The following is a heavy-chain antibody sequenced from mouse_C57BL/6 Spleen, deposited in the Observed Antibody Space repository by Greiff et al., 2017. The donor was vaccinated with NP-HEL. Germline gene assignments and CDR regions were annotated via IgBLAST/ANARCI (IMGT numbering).Heavy chain of an antibody. CDR3: ATRGRYYYAMDY. V-gene: IGHV5-17*01. CDR1: GFTFSDYG. J-gene: IGHJ4*01. D-gene: IGHD1-1*01. Sequence: EVQLVESGGGLVKPGGSLKLSCAASGFTFSDYGMHWVCQAPEKGLEWVAYISSGSSTIYYADTVKGRLTISRDNANNTLFLQMTSLRSKDTAMYYCATRGRYYYAMDYWGQGTSVTVSS. CDR2: ISSGSSTI.